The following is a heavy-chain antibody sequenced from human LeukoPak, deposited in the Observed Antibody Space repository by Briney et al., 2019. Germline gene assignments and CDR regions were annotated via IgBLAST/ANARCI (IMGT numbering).Heavy chain of an antibody. V-gene: IGHV3-74*01. CDR3: ARDITGPHDY. Sequence: GGSLRLSCAASGFTFDDYAMHWVRQAPGKGLVWVSRINSDGSSTNYADSVKGRFTISRDNAKNTLYLQMNSLRAEDTAVYYCARDITGPHDYWGQGTLVTVSS. CDR2: INSDGSST. D-gene: IGHD1-14*01. J-gene: IGHJ4*02. CDR1: GFTFDDYA.